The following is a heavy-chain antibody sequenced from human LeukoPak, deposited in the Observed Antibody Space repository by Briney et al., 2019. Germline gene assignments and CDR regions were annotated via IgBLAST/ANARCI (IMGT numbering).Heavy chain of an antibody. Sequence: SETLSLTCTVSGGSINSYHWNWIRQPPGKGLEWIGYIYYSGSTNYNPSLRSRVTISLDTSKKQFSLKLSSVTAADTAIYYCAREGGTVPDYWGQGTLVTVSS. J-gene: IGHJ4*02. CDR3: AREGGTVPDY. CDR2: IYYSGST. D-gene: IGHD4-17*01. CDR1: GGSINSYH. V-gene: IGHV4-59*01.